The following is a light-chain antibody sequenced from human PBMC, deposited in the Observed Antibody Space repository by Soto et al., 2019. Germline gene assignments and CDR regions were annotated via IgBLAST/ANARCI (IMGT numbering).Light chain of an antibody. V-gene: IGKV3-20*01. Sequence: EIVLTQSPGTLSLSPGSRATLSCRASQSVSSSFLAWYQQKVGQDPRLLIYDASSRATGIPDRFSGSGSGTEFTLTISSLQSGDLAVYYGQQYNRWPFTFGPGTKVEIK. CDR3: QQYNRWPFT. CDR2: DAS. CDR1: QSVSSSF. J-gene: IGKJ3*01.